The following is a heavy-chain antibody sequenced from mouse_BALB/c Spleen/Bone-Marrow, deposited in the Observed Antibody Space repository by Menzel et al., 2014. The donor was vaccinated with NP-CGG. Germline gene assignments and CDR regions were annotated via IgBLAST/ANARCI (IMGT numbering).Heavy chain of an antibody. CDR1: GFTFSSYG. CDR3: ARRGSWDVRRSFDV. Sequence: DVHLVESGGDLVKPGGSLKLSCAASGFTFSSYGMTWVRQTPDKRLEWGATINSGGSHIYYPDSVKGQFTISRDNAKNTLYLQMNSLKSEDTAMYYCARRGSWDVRRSFDVWGAGTTVTVSS. J-gene: IGHJ1*01. V-gene: IGHV5-6*02. D-gene: IGHD4-1*01. CDR2: INSGGSHI.